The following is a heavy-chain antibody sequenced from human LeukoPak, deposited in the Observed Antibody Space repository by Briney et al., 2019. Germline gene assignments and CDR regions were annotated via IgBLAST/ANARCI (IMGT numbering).Heavy chain of an antibody. CDR2: IYYSGST. Sequence: KTSETLSLTCTVSGGSISSYYWSWIRQPPGKGLEWIGYIYYSGSTNYNPSLKSRVTISVDTSKNQFSLKLSSVTAADTAVYYCPRVNGYYYFDYWGQGTLVTVSS. D-gene: IGHD2-8*01. CDR1: GGSISSYY. CDR3: PRVNGYYYFDY. J-gene: IGHJ4*02. V-gene: IGHV4-59*01.